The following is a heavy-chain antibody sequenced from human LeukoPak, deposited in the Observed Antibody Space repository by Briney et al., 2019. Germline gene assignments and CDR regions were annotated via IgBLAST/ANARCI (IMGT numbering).Heavy chain of an antibody. CDR3: ARRAPWQQLVPYYFDY. V-gene: IGHV7-4-1*02. D-gene: IGHD6-13*01. CDR2: INTNTGNP. Sequence: ASVKVSCKASGYTFTSYAMNWVRQAPGQGREWMGWINTNTGNPTYAQGFTGRFVFSLDTSVSTAYLQISSLKAEDTAVYYCARRAPWQQLVPYYFDYWGQGTLVTVSS. CDR1: GYTFTSYA. J-gene: IGHJ4*02.